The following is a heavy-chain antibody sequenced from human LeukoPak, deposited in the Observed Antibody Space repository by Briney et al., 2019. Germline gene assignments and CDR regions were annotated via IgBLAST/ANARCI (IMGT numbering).Heavy chain of an antibody. D-gene: IGHD1-1*01. J-gene: IGHJ4*02. CDR3: AREVNWRFDY. CDR1: GFTFSSYT. Sequence: GGSLRLSCAASGFTFSSYTMYWVRQAPGKGLEYVPAISSNGGSTYYANSVKGRFTISRDNSKNTLYLQMGSLRGEDMAVYYCAREVNWRFDYWGRGTLVTVSS. V-gene: IGHV3-64*01. CDR2: ISSNGGST.